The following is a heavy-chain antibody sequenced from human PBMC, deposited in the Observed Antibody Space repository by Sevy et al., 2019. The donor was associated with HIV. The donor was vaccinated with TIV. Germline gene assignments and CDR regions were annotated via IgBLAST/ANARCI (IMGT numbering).Heavy chain of an antibody. V-gene: IGHV4-31*03. CDR2: IYYSGNT. CDR1: GGSISSDNYY. J-gene: IGHJ6*02. D-gene: IGHD5-18*01. CDR3: ARDHGYSNGWFPYYYYYGMDV. Sequence: SETLSLTCTVSGGSISSDNYYWTWIRQHPGKGLEWIGYIYYSGNTYYNPSLKSRVSISIDRSKNQFSLRLSSVTAAETAVYSCARDHGYSNGWFPYYYYYGMDVWGQGTTVTVSS.